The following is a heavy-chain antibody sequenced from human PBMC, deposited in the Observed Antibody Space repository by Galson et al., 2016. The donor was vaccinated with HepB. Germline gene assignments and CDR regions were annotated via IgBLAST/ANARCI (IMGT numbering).Heavy chain of an antibody. V-gene: IGHV3-33*08. CDR2: IHYDGIAT. CDR3: ARGAWYGSTETGY. D-gene: IGHD3-10*01. J-gene: IGHJ4*02. CDR1: GLSFSSHD. Sequence: LRLSCAASGLSFSSHDMHWVRQVPVKGLEWVAVIHYDGIATFYADSVKGRFTISRDTSTNTLYLQMNSLTAEDTAVYYCARGAWYGSTETGYWGQGTLVTVS.